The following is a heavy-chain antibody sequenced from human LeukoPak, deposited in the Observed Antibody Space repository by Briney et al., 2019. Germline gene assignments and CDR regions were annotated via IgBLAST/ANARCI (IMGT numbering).Heavy chain of an antibody. J-gene: IGHJ4*02. Sequence: GESLKISCKGSGYSFTSYWIGWVRQMPGKGLEWMGIIYPGDSDTRYSPSFQGQVTISADKSISTAYLQWSSLKASDTAMYYCARQGLGYSGYGLYSDYWGQGTLVTVSS. CDR2: IYPGDSDT. CDR1: GYSFTSYW. CDR3: ARQGLGYSGYGLYSDY. V-gene: IGHV5-51*01. D-gene: IGHD5-12*01.